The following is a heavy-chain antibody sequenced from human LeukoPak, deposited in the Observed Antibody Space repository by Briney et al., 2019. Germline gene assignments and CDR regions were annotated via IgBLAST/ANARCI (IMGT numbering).Heavy chain of an antibody. J-gene: IGHJ4*02. CDR2: ISGSGGST. Sequence: QSGGSLRLPCAASGFTFSSYAMSWVRQAPGKGLEWVSAISGSGGSTYYADSVKGRFTISRDNSKNTLYLQMNSLRAEDTAVYYCAKSDYYYGSGSYYSNDYWGQGTLVTVSS. CDR1: GFTFSSYA. D-gene: IGHD3-10*01. V-gene: IGHV3-23*01. CDR3: AKSDYYYGSGSYYSNDY.